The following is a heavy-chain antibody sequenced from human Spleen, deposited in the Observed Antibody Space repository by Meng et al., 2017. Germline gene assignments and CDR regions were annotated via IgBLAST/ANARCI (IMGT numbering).Heavy chain of an antibody. Sequence: QVQLVQSGAETKKPGASVKVSCKASGYTFTMYSMHWVRQAPGQRLEWMGWINGGNGNTKYSQKFQDRITITRDTSASTASMELSSLRSEDTAVYYCARDRVVYQLAWFDPWGQGTLVTVSS. V-gene: IGHV1-3*01. CDR2: INGGNGNT. J-gene: IGHJ5*02. D-gene: IGHD2-2*01. CDR3: ARDRVVYQLAWFDP. CDR1: GYTFTMYS.